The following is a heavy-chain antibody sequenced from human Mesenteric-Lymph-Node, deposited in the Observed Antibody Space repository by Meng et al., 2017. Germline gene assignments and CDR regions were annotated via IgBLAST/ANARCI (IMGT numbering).Heavy chain of an antibody. CDR3: ARDQYSSGWYASYYYYGMDV. CDR2: IKQDGSEK. V-gene: IGHV3-7*01. Sequence: GESLKISCAASGFTSSNAWMSWVRQAPGKGLEWVANIKQDGSEKYYVDSVKGRFTISRDNAKNSLYLQMNSLRAEDTAVYYCARDQYSSGWYASYYYYGMDVWGQGTTVTVSS. J-gene: IGHJ6*02. D-gene: IGHD6-19*01. CDR1: GFTSSNAW.